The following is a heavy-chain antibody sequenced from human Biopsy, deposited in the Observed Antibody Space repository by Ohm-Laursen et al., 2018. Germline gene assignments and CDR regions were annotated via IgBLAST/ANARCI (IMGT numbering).Heavy chain of an antibody. CDR2: INPNNGGT. D-gene: IGHD5-18*01. Sequence: ESSVKVSCKASGYNFNAYYMQWVRQAPGQGLEWMGWINPNNGGTNYAHKFQGRVTMTRGTSISTAYMHLSGLTSDDTAVYYCARLAYSEYRRDPLDVWGQGTMVTVSS. CDR1: GYNFNAYY. CDR3: ARLAYSEYRRDPLDV. V-gene: IGHV1-2*02. J-gene: IGHJ3*01.